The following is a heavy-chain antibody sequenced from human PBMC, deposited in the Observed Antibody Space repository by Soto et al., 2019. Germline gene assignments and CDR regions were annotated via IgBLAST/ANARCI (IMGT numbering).Heavy chain of an antibody. D-gene: IGHD6-19*01. V-gene: IGHV3-23*01. J-gene: IGHJ4*02. CDR2: ISGSGGST. CDR1: GFTFSSYA. Sequence: EVQLLESGGGLVQPGGSLRLSCAASGFTFSSYAMTWVRQAPGKGLEWVSIISGSGGSTYYADSVKGRFTISRDNSKNTLSLQMNSLSAEDTAVYYCARRSSGWVFDYWGQGTLVTVSS. CDR3: ARRSSGWVFDY.